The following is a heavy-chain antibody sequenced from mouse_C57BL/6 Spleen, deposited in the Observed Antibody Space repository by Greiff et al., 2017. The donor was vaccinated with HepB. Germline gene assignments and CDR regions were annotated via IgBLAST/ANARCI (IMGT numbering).Heavy chain of an antibody. J-gene: IGHJ3*01. Sequence: QVQLKQSGAELVKPGASVKLSCKASGYTFTSYWMHWVKQRPGQGLEWIGMIHPNSGSTNYNEKFKSKATLTVDKSSSTAYMQLSSLTSEDSAVYYCARLTSKDAYWGQGTLVTVSA. D-gene: IGHD2-5*01. CDR2: IHPNSGST. CDR3: ARLTSKDAY. CDR1: GYTFTSYW. V-gene: IGHV1-64*01.